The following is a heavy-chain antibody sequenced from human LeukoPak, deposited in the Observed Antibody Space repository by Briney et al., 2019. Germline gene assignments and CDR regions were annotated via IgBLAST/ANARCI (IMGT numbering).Heavy chain of an antibody. D-gene: IGHD3-10*01. CDR3: ARVDGSGSFHFDC. CDR1: GGSFSGYY. V-gene: IGHV4-34*01. J-gene: IGHJ4*02. Sequence: SETLSLTCAVYGGSFSGYYWSWIRQPPGKGLEWIGEINHSGSTNYNPSLKSRVTISVDTSKNQFSLKLSSVTAADTAVYYCARVDGSGSFHFDCWGQGTLVTVST. CDR2: INHSGST.